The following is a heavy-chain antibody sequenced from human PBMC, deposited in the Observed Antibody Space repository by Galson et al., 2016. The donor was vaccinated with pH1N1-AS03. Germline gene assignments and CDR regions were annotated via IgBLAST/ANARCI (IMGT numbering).Heavy chain of an antibody. D-gene: IGHD3-10*01. CDR1: GFSLRTSGMR. Sequence: PALVKPTQTLTLTCTFSGFSLRTSGMRVSWFRQPPGRALEWLARIDWDDDKFYRPSLKTRLTISKDTSKNQVVLKMTNMDPVDTATYFWARSVLHIATVQGVVLQRGACDVWGQGTRVVVSS. V-gene: IGHV2-70*04. J-gene: IGHJ3*01. CDR2: IDWDDDK. CDR3: ARSVLHIATVQGVVLQRGACDV.